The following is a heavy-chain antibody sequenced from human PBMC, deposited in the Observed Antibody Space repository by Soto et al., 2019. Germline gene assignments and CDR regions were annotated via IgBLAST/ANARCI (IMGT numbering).Heavy chain of an antibody. Sequence: QVQLVQSGAEVKKPGSSVKVSCKASGGTFSSYAISWVRQAPGQGLEWMGGIIPVFGTANYAQTFQGRVTITADESTSTAYMELSSMRSEETAVYCCAGLLAATKWFDPWRQGTLVTVSS. CDR2: IIPVFGTA. D-gene: IGHD2-15*01. V-gene: IGHV1-69*01. CDR3: AGLLAATKWFDP. CDR1: GGTFSSYA. J-gene: IGHJ5*02.